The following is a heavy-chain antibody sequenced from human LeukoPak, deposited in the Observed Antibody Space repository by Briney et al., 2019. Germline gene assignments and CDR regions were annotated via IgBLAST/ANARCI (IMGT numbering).Heavy chain of an antibody. CDR1: GYTFTAYY. CDR2: INPNSGVT. J-gene: IGHJ5*02. CDR3: ARGNEGYCSGGSCYVGAWFDP. D-gene: IGHD2-15*01. V-gene: IGHV1-2*06. Sequence: ASVTVSCKASGYTFTAYYMHWVRQAPGQGLEYMGRINPNSGVTNYAQKFQGRVTMTRDTSISTAYMELSRLRSDDTAVYYCARGNEGYCSGGSCYVGAWFDPWGQGTRVTVSS.